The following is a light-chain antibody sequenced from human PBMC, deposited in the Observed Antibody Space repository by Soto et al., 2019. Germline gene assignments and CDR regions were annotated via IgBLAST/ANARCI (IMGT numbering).Light chain of an antibody. CDR3: LQSNSFPLT. Sequence: DIQMTQSPSSVSASVGDRVTITCRASQGIGNWLAWYQQKPGKAPNLLIYAASTLQSGVPSRFSGSGSGTDFTLTITSLQPEDFATYYCLQSNSFPLTFGGGTKVGIK. CDR1: QGIGNW. J-gene: IGKJ4*01. CDR2: AAS. V-gene: IGKV1-12*01.